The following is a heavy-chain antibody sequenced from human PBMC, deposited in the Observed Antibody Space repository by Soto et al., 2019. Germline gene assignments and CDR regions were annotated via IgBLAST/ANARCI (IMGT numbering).Heavy chain of an antibody. D-gene: IGHD2-21*02. V-gene: IGHV4-31*03. CDR3: ARGLYGGDERIDY. CDR1: GGSFSIGSHY. CDR2: IYNTGST. Sequence: PSETLSLTCTVSGGSFSIGSHYWSWIRQHPGKGLEWIGYIYNTGSTYSNPSLSGRVTISVDTSKSQFSLKLTSVTAADTAVYYCARGLYGGDERIDYWGQGTLVTVSS. J-gene: IGHJ4*02.